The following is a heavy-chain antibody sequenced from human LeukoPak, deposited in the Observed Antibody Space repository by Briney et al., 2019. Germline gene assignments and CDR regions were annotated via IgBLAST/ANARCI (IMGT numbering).Heavy chain of an antibody. Sequence: GGSLRLSCAASGFTFSSYSMNWVRQAPGKGLEWVSYISSSSSTIYYADSVKGRFTISRDNAKNSLYLQMNSLRAEDTAVYYCARVGPATAYWGQGTLVTVSS. J-gene: IGHJ4*02. CDR2: ISSSSSTI. D-gene: IGHD2-2*01. CDR1: GFTFSSYS. V-gene: IGHV3-48*04. CDR3: ARVGPATAY.